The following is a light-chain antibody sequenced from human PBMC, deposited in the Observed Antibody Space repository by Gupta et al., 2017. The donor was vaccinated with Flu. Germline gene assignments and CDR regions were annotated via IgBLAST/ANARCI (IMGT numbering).Light chain of an antibody. CDR3: QQLSSFPLFT. V-gene: IGKV1-9*01. Sequence: DIQLTQSPSFLSASVGDRVTITCRASQDISSYLAWYQLKPGKAPKLLIYAASSLQSGVPSRFSGSGSGTEFTLTISSLQPEDFATYYCQQLSSFPLFTFGPGTKVDI. CDR1: QDISSY. J-gene: IGKJ3*01. CDR2: AAS.